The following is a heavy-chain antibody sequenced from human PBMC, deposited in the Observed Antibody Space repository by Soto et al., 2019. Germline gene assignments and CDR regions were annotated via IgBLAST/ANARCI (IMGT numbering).Heavy chain of an antibody. V-gene: IGHV6-1*01. Sequence: PSQTLSLTCAISGDSVSSNSAAWNWIRQSPSRGLEWLGRTYYRSKWYNDYAVSVKSRITINPDTSKNQFSLQLNSVTHEDTAVYYCAREGGSSGWAGRPRRNNWFDPWGQGTLVTVSS. CDR3: AREGGSSGWAGRPRRNNWFDP. CDR1: GDSVSSNSAA. D-gene: IGHD6-19*01. CDR2: TYYRSKWYN. J-gene: IGHJ5*02.